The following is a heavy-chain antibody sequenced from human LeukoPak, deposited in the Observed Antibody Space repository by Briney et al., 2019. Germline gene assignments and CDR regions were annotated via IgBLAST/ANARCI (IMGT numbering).Heavy chain of an antibody. CDR1: GFTFSSYS. CDR3: ARDKGSGYDPDYYYGMDV. J-gene: IGHJ6*02. V-gene: IGHV3-21*01. CDR2: ISSSSSYI. D-gene: IGHD5-12*01. Sequence: PGGSLRLSCAASGFTFSSYSMNWVRQAPGKGLEWVSSISSSSSYIYYADSVKGRFTISRDNAKNSLYLQMNSLRAEDTAVYYCARDKGSGYDPDYYYGMDVWGQGTTVTVSS.